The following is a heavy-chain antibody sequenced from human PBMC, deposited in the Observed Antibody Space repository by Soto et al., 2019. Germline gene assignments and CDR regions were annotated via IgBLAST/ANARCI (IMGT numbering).Heavy chain of an antibody. J-gene: IGHJ6*03. V-gene: IGHV4-39*01. D-gene: IGHD3-3*01. CDR3: ARHLIVWSNQGPGYYYMYV. Sequence: SETLSLTCTVSGGSISSSSYYWGWIRQPPGKGLEWIGSIYYSGSTYYNPSLKSRVTISVDTSKNQFSLKLSSVTAADTAVYYCARHLIVWSNQGPGYYYMYVRAKRTTVTVSS. CDR1: GGSISSSSYY. CDR2: IYYSGST.